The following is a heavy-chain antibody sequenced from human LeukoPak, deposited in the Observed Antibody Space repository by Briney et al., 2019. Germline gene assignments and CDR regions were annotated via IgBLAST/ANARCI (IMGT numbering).Heavy chain of an antibody. D-gene: IGHD6-13*01. CDR3: ARARWYTGTYYYYYMDV. V-gene: IGHV3-23*01. J-gene: IGHJ6*03. CDR1: GFTFSSYG. Sequence: PGGSLRLSCAASGFTFSSYGMNWVRQAPGKGLEWVSAISGSGGSTYYADSVKGRFTISRDNSKNTLYLQMNSLRAEDTAVYYCARARWYTGTYYYYYMDVWGKGTTVTISS. CDR2: ISGSGGST.